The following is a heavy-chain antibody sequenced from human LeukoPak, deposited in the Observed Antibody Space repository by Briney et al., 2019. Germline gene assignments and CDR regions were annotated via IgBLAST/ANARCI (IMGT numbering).Heavy chain of an antibody. Sequence: SETLSLTCTVSGGSISSYYWSWIRQPAGKGLEWIGRICTSGSTNYNPSLKGRVTMSVDTSKNQFSLKLSSVTAADTAVYYCATGYSRKKYFDYWGQGTLVTVSS. CDR3: ATGYSRKKYFDY. D-gene: IGHD6-13*01. V-gene: IGHV4-4*07. CDR2: ICTSGST. CDR1: GGSISSYY. J-gene: IGHJ4*02.